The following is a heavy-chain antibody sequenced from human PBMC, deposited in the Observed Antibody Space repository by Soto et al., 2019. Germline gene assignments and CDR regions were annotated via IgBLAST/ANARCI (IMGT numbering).Heavy chain of an antibody. Sequence: QVQLVQSGAEVKKPGASVKVSCKASGYTFTSYGISWVRQAPGQGLEWMGWISTYNGNTKYAQKLQGRVTMTTDPSTDTASLELRSLRYDDMSVLYWGWGMVRGVGSDYWGQGTLVTVSS. CDR1: GYTFTSYG. CDR3: GWGMVRGVGSDY. V-gene: IGHV1-18*03. J-gene: IGHJ4*02. D-gene: IGHD3-10*01. CDR2: ISTYNGNT.